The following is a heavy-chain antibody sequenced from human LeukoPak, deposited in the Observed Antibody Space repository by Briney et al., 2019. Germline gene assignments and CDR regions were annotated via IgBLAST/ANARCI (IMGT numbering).Heavy chain of an antibody. CDR2: IYHSGSI. CDR1: GGSISSYY. D-gene: IGHD1-7*01. Sequence: PSETLSLTCTVSGGSISSYYWGWIRQPPGKGLEWIGNIYHSGSISYNPSLKSRVTISVDTSKNQFSLKLTSVTAADTAVYYCARALEGTTGRFDYWGQGTLVTVSS. V-gene: IGHV4-38-2*02. CDR3: ARALEGTTGRFDY. J-gene: IGHJ4*02.